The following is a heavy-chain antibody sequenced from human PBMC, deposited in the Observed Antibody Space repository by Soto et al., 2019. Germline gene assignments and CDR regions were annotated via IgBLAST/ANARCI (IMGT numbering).Heavy chain of an antibody. J-gene: IGHJ4*02. CDR2: IGHSGYT. CDR1: GGSFTGYY. Sequence: PSETLSLTCAVYGGSFTGYYWSWIRQPPGKGLEWIGEIGHSGYTIYNPSLESRVTISEDSSNKQFFLNRNSVTAADTAVYYCARHGGYYFDYWGQGAPVTVSS. D-gene: IGHD3-10*01. CDR3: ARHGGYYFDY. V-gene: IGHV4-34*01.